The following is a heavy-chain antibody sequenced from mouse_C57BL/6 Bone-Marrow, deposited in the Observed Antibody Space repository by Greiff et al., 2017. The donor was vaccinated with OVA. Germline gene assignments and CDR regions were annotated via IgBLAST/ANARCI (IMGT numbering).Heavy chain of an antibody. CDR3: ARRGLTKWYFDV. J-gene: IGHJ1*03. Sequence: VQLQQSGAELVKPGASVKLSCTASGFNIKDYYMHWVKQRTEQGLEWIGRIDPEAGETKYAPKFQGQATITADTSSNTAYLQLSSLTSEDTAVYYCARRGLTKWYFDVWGTGTTVTVSS. CDR2: IDPEAGET. D-gene: IGHD2-12*01. CDR1: GFNIKDYY. V-gene: IGHV14-2*01.